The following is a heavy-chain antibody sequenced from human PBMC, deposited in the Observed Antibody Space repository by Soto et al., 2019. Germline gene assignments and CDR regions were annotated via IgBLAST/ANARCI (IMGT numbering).Heavy chain of an antibody. J-gene: IGHJ6*02. Sequence: QVQLVESGGGVVQPGRSLRLSCAASGFTFSSYGMHWVRQAPGKGLEWVAVISFDGSNKYYADSVKGRFTISRDNSKNTLYLQMNSLRAEVTAVYYCAKDRRPNYCYGMDVWGLGTTVTVSS. CDR2: ISFDGSNK. CDR3: AKDRRPNYCYGMDV. V-gene: IGHV3-30*18. CDR1: GFTFSSYG. D-gene: IGHD6-25*01.